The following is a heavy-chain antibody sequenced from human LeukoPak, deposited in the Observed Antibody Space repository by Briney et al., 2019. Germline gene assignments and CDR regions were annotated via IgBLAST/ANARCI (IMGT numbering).Heavy chain of an antibody. Sequence: ASVKVSXKASGYTFTSYDINWLRQATGQGLEWIGWMNPNSGNTGYAQKFQGRVTMTRNTSISTAYMELSSLRSEDTAVYYCARARRFLEWLPVNWFDPWGQGTLVTVSS. CDR1: GYTFTSYD. V-gene: IGHV1-8*01. CDR2: MNPNSGNT. CDR3: ARARRFLEWLPVNWFDP. D-gene: IGHD3-3*01. J-gene: IGHJ5*02.